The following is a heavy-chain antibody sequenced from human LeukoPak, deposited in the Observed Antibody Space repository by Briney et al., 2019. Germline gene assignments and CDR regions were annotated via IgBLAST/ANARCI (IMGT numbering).Heavy chain of an antibody. CDR2: INWSGDNT. CDR1: GFTFADYG. D-gene: IGHD6-13*01. V-gene: IGHV3-20*04. CDR3: ARGLSSNWSNLGY. Sequence: TGGSLRLSCEDSGFTFADYGLSWVRQAPGKGPQWVAGINWSGDNTFYADSVKGRFTIFRDNTKKTLYLQMDNLRGDDTATYYCARGLSSNWSNLGYWGQGTLVTVSS. J-gene: IGHJ4*02.